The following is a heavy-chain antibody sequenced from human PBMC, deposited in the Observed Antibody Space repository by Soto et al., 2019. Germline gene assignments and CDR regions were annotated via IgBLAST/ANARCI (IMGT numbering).Heavy chain of an antibody. D-gene: IGHD3-9*01. CDR3: ARWFYDILTGYYLRDNDAFDI. CDR2: IYYSGST. Sequence: LSLTCTVSGGSISSGGYYWSWIRQHPGKGLEWIGYIYYSGSTYYNPSLKSRVTISVDTSKNQFSLKLSSVTAADTAVYYCARWFYDILTGYYLRDNDAFDIWGQGTMVTVSS. CDR1: GGSISSGGYY. J-gene: IGHJ3*02. V-gene: IGHV4-31*03.